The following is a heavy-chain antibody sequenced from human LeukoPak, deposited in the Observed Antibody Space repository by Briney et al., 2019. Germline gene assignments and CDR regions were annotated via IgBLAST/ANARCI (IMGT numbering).Heavy chain of an antibody. CDR2: ISYDGSNK. CDR3: ALVVPAAILDY. CDR1: GFTFSSYA. D-gene: IGHD2-2*02. V-gene: IGHV3-30-3*01. Sequence: GGSLRLSCAASGFTFSSYAMHWARQAPGKGLEWVAVISYDGSNKYYADSVKGRFTISRDNSKNTLYLQMNSLRAEDTAVYYCALVVPAAILDYWGQGTLVTVSS. J-gene: IGHJ4*02.